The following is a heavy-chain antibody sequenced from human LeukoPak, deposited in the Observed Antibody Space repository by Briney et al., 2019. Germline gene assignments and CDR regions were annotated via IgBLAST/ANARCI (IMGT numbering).Heavy chain of an antibody. CDR2: ISAYNGNT. D-gene: IGHD2-2*01. V-gene: IGHV1-18*01. CDR3: ARDYGVVVVPTYFDY. Sequence: ASVKVSCKASGYTFTSYGISWVRQAPGQGLEWMGWISAYNGNTNYAQKLQGRVTMTTDTSTSTAYMELRSLRSDDTAVYYCARDYGVVVVPTYFDYWGQGTLVTVSS. J-gene: IGHJ4*02. CDR1: GYTFTSYG.